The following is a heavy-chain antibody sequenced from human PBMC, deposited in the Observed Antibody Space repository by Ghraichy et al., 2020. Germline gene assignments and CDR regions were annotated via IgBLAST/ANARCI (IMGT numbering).Heavy chain of an antibody. CDR1: GGSVSSGSYY. Sequence: SETLSLTCTVSGGSVSSGSYYWSWIRQPPGKGLEWIGYIYYSGSTNYNPSLKSRVTISVDTSKNQFSLKLSSVTAADTAVYYCARVGGRGVYSSSWDYYYCGMDVGGQGTTDTAS. J-gene: IGHJ6*02. D-gene: IGHD6-13*01. V-gene: IGHV4-61*01. CDR2: IYYSGST. CDR3: ARVGGRGVYSSSWDYYYCGMDV.